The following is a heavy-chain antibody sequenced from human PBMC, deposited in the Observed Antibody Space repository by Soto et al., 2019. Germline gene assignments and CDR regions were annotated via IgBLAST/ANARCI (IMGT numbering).Heavy chain of an antibody. D-gene: IGHD3-10*01. J-gene: IGHJ4*02. Sequence: SETLSLTWAGYGGSFSGYYRSWIRQPPGKGLEWIGEINHSGSTNYNPSLKSRVTISVDTSKDQSSLKLSTVTAADTAVYYCARVTMVRGVSDYWGQGTLVTVSS. V-gene: IGHV4-34*01. CDR1: GGSFSGYY. CDR2: INHSGST. CDR3: ARVTMVRGVSDY.